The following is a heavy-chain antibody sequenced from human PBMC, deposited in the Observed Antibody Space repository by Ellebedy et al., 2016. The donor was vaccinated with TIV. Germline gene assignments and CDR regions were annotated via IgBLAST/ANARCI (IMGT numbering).Heavy chain of an antibody. Sequence: ASVKVSCXASGYSLRRSGFGWVRQAPGHGFEWMGWISGSNGNPKYAQKFQGRVTMTTDTSTNTAYLELRSLGSDDTAIYYCAKVQRWDYAFDSWGQGSLVTVSS. J-gene: IGHJ4*02. V-gene: IGHV1-18*01. D-gene: IGHD4-17*01. CDR2: ISGSNGNP. CDR3: AKVQRWDYAFDS. CDR1: GYSLRRSG.